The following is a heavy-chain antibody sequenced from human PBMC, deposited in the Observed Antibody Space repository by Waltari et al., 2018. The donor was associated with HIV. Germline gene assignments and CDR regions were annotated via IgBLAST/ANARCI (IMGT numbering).Heavy chain of an antibody. CDR3: ARDLYYYGSGSRSASAFDI. J-gene: IGHJ3*02. D-gene: IGHD3-10*01. V-gene: IGHV4-4*07. Sequence: QVQLQESGPGLVKPSETLSLTCTVSSGSISSYYWSWIRQPAGKGLEWIGRIYTSGSNNYNPSLKSRGTMSVDTSKNQFSLKLSSGTAADTAVYYCARDLYYYGSGSRSASAFDIWGQGTMVTVSS. CDR2: IYTSGSN. CDR1: SGSISSYY.